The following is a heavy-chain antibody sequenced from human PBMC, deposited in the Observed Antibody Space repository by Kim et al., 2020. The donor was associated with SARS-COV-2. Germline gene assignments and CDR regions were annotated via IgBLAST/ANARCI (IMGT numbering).Heavy chain of an antibody. CDR1: GYSFTNYW. CDR2: IYPGDSDT. CDR3: ARSPTGSRGLYYFYY. D-gene: IGHD3-10*01. J-gene: IGHJ4*02. Sequence: GESLKISCKGSGYSFTNYWIGWVRQMPGKGLEWMGIIYPGDSDTRYSPSFQGQVTISADKSINTAYVQWSSLKASDTGLYYCARSPTGSRGLYYFYYWGQGSLVTVSS. V-gene: IGHV5-51*01.